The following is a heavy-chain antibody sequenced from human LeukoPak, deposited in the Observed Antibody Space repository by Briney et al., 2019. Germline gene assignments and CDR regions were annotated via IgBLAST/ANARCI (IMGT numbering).Heavy chain of an antibody. CDR2: IYYSGST. D-gene: IGHD2-2*01. CDR1: GASISNRNYY. V-gene: IGHV4-39*01. J-gene: IGHJ4*02. Sequence: PSETLSLTCAVPGASISNRNYYWGWIRQPPGKGLEWIGSIYYSGSTYYNPSLKSRVTLSVDSSKNQFSLKLSSVTAADTAVYYCARRVALGYCSSISCLYFDYWGQGTLVTVSS. CDR3: ARRVALGYCSSISCLYFDY.